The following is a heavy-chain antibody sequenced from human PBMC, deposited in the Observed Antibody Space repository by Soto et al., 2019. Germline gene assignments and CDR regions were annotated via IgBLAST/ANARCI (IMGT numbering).Heavy chain of an antibody. CDR1: GFTFSSYA. Sequence: EVQLLESGGGLVQPGGSLRLSCAASGFTFSSYAMSWVRQAPGKGLEWVSGISGSGDSTYYADSVKGRFTISRDNSKNSLYLQLICLRAEDTAVYYCAKGVPGIAVAGTGYFQHWGQGTLVTVSS. V-gene: IGHV3-23*01. J-gene: IGHJ1*01. CDR2: ISGSGDST. CDR3: AKGVPGIAVAGTGYFQH. D-gene: IGHD6-19*01.